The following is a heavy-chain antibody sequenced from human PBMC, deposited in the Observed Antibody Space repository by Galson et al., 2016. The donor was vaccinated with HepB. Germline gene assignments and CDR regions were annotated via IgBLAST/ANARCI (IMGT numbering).Heavy chain of an antibody. CDR2: IRGSGGGI. CDR1: GFTFSTYA. D-gene: IGHD2-2*01. Sequence: SLRLSCAGSGFTFSTYAMNWVRQAPGKGLEWVSSIRGSGGGIDYADSVKGRFTISRDNSKNTLYLQMNSLRAEDTAVYYCSKGRVPAVYYYYYGMDVWGQGTLVTVSS. J-gene: IGHJ6*02. V-gene: IGHV3-23*01. CDR3: SKGRVPAVYYYYYGMDV.